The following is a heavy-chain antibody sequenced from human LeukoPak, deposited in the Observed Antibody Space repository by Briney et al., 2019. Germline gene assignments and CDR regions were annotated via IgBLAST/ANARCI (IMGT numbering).Heavy chain of an antibody. CDR2: IYYSGST. CDR3: ARGGGRYYYDSSGYPRHLDY. Sequence: PSETLSLTCTVSDDSISGYYWSWIRQPPGKGLEWIGYIYYSGSTNYNPSLKSRVTISVDTSKNQFSLKLSSVTAADTAVYYCARGGGRYYYDSSGYPRHLDYWGQGTLVTVSS. D-gene: IGHD3-22*01. J-gene: IGHJ4*02. V-gene: IGHV4-59*08. CDR1: DDSISGYY.